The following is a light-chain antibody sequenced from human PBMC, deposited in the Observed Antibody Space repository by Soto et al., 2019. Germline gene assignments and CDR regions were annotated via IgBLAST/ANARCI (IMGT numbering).Light chain of an antibody. V-gene: IGKV1-5*01. CDR3: QKYKSDPYT. J-gene: IGKJ3*01. CDR1: QSISSW. CDR2: DAS. Sequence: DIQITQSPSTLSASVGDRVTMPCRASQSISSWLAWYQQKPGKPPKLLIYDASSLASGVPSRFRGSGSGTEFTLPINRLQPEDVATYYCQKYKSDPYTFGPGTKVD.